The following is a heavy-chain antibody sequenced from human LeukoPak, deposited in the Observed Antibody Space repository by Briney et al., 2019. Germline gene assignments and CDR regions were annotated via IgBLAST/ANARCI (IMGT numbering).Heavy chain of an antibody. CDR1: GFTFGDYD. J-gene: IGHJ4*02. V-gene: IGHV3-43*02. CDR3: ARDNTGSYEY. CDR2: IRADGATT. D-gene: IGHD1-26*01. Sequence: GGSLRLSCAASGFTFGDYDMHRVRQAPGKGLEWVSLIRADGATTRYTDSVKGRFTISRDNSKDSLYLQMNSLRTEDTALYYCARDNTGSYEYWGQGTLVTVSP.